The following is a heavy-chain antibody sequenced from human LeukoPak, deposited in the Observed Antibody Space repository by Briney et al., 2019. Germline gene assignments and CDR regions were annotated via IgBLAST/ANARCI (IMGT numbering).Heavy chain of an antibody. D-gene: IGHD6-19*01. J-gene: IGHJ4*02. CDR2: IYYSGST. CDR1: GGSISSYY. V-gene: IGHV4-59*01. Sequence: PSETLSLTCTVSGGSISSYYWSWIRQPPGKGLEWIGYIYYSGSTNYNPSLKSRVTISVDTSKNQFSLKLSSVTAADTAVYYCARVASSGWDYYFDYWGQGTLVTVPS. CDR3: ARVASSGWDYYFDY.